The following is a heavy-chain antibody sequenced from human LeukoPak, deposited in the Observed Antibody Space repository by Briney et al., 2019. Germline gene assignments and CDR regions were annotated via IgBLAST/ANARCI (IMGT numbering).Heavy chain of an antibody. CDR3: ARRPGSTLLGYCTNGVCPPGAKHFDI. Sequence: ASVKVSCKASGGTFSSYAISWVRQAPGQGLEWMGGIIPIFGTANYAQKFQGRVTITADESTSTAYMELSSLRSEDTAVYYCARRPGSTLLGYCTNGVCPPGAKHFDIWGQGTMVTVSS. V-gene: IGHV1-69*13. CDR2: IIPIFGTA. CDR1: GGTFSSYA. J-gene: IGHJ3*02. D-gene: IGHD2-8*01.